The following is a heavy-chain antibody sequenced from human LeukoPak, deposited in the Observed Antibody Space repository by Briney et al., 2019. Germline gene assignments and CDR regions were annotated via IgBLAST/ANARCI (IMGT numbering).Heavy chain of an antibody. D-gene: IGHD6-19*01. J-gene: IGHJ4*02. Sequence: GGSLRLSCTASGFTFGDYLMSWFRQAPGKGLEWIGFISGGTTEYAASVKGRFTISRDGSTSIAYLQMNSLTTEDTAVYYCSRGSGWLSVYWGQGTLVTVSS. V-gene: IGHV3-49*01. CDR2: ISGGTT. CDR3: SRGSGWLSVY. CDR1: GFTFGDYL.